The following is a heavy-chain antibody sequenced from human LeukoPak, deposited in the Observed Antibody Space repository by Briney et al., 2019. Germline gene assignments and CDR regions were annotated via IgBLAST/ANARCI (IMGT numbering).Heavy chain of an antibody. CDR1: GFTFSSYS. CDR2: ISSSSSSYI. V-gene: IGHV3-21*01. CDR3: AILEGIVVVVAGTGFDP. J-gene: IGHJ5*02. D-gene: IGHD2-15*01. Sequence: GGSLRLSCAASGFTFSSYSMNWVRQAPGKGLEWVSSISSSSSSYIYYADSVKGRFTISRDNAKNSLYLQMNSLRAEDTAVYYCAILEGIVVVVAGTGFDPWGQGTLVTVSS.